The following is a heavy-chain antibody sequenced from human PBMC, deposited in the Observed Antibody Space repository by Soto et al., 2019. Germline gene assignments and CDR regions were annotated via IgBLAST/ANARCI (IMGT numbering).Heavy chain of an antibody. J-gene: IGHJ6*02. Sequence: ASETLSLTCTVSGGSISSGDYYWSWIRQPPGKGLEWIGYIYYSGSTYYNPSLKSRVTISVDTSKNQFSLKLSSVTAADTAVYYCARDYGSGSYYHYYGMDVWGQGTTVTVSS. V-gene: IGHV4-30-4*01. D-gene: IGHD3-10*01. CDR3: ARDYGSGSYYHYYGMDV. CDR1: GGSISSGDYY. CDR2: IYYSGST.